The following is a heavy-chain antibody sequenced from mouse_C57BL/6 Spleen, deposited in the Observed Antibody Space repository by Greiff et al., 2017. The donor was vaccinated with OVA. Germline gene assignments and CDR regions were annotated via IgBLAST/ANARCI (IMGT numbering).Heavy chain of an antibody. Sequence: VQLQQSGPGLVKPSQSLSLTCSVTGYSITSGYYWNWIRQFPGNKLEWMGYISYDGSNNYNPSLKNRISITRDTSKNQFFLKLNSVTTEDTATYYCARAPPGTWFAYWGQGTLVTVSA. CDR2: ISYDGSN. D-gene: IGHD4-1*01. CDR1: GYSITSGYY. CDR3: ARAPPGTWFAY. V-gene: IGHV3-6*01. J-gene: IGHJ3*01.